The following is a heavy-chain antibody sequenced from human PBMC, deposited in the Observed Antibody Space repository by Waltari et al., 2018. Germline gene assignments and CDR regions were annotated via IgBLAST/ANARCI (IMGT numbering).Heavy chain of an antibody. V-gene: IGHV4-4*02. CDR3: ARDRGRGLYLDS. J-gene: IGHJ4*02. Sequence: QLQLQESGPGLVKPSGTLSLTCVVASDSMGRNDWWSWVRQSPAKGLEWIGQVHRTGKTNYNPSFEGRSMISLDTSINEVSLKVFSATAADTAVYYCARDRGRGLYLDSWGQGTLVTVSP. D-gene: IGHD2-15*01. CDR2: VHRTGKT. CDR1: SDSMGRNDW.